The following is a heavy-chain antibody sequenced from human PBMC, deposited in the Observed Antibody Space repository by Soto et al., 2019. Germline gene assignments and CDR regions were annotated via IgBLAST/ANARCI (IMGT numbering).Heavy chain of an antibody. CDR3: AGARGRPESSPGSQSSDADALDISPSRDYLDF. CDR2: MSSVGHNK. V-gene: IGHV3-30-3*01. D-gene: IGHD3-10*01. CDR1: GFTFSDYA. Sequence: GGSLRLSCAASGFTFSDYAMHWVRQAPGKGLEWVAVMSSVGHNKNYADSVKGRLTISRDNSKNTLYLQMNSLRTEDTAVYYCAGARGRPESSPGSQSSDADALDISPSRDYLDFWGQGTLVTVSS. J-gene: IGHJ4*02.